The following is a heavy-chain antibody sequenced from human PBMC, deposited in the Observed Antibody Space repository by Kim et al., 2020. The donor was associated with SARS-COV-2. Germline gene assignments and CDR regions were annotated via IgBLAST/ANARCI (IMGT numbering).Heavy chain of an antibody. CDR3: TRGCSSWYVIDY. D-gene: IGHD6-13*01. Sequence: ASVKVSCKASGYTFTNYYITWMRQAPVQGLEWVVWISAYNGCTLYARTVQGRVTMTIDTSTSMAYMELTSLRSDDTAVYYCTRGCSSWYVIDYSGQVTL. CDR1: GYTFTNYY. J-gene: IGHJ4*02. CDR2: ISAYNGCT. V-gene: IGHV1-18*01.